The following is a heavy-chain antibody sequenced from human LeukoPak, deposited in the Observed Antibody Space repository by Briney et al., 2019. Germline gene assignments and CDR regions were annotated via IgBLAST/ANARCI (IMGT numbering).Heavy chain of an antibody. V-gene: IGHV3-23*01. J-gene: IGHJ4*01. Sequence: GGSLRLSCAASGFTFSSYGMSWVRQAPGKGLEWVSAISGSGGSTYYADSVKGRFTISRDNAKNSLYLQMNSLRAEDTAVYYCTKLARAPRDFDYWGQGTLVTVSS. CDR1: GFTFSSYG. CDR3: TKLARAPRDFDY. CDR2: ISGSGGST. D-gene: IGHD3-10*01.